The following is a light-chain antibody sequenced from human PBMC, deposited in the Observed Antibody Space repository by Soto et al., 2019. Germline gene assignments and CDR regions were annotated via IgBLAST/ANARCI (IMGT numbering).Light chain of an antibody. V-gene: IGKV3-20*01. J-gene: IGKJ1*01. CDR1: QSVSNNY. CDR3: QHFGSPPRT. Sequence: EIVLTQSPGTLSLSPGERATLSCRASQSVSNNYLAWHQQKRGQAHSLLIYGASSRATGIPDGFTGSGAGRDFTLTVSRLEPEVFAVYYCQHFGSPPRTFGQGTKVEIK. CDR2: GAS.